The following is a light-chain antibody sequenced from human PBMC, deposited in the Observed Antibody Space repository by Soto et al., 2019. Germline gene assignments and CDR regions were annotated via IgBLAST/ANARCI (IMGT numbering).Light chain of an antibody. J-gene: IGKJ2*01. CDR2: GAS. CDR1: QSVDTN. CDR3: QQYYNWPPYT. V-gene: IGKV3-15*01. Sequence: EVVITPSPGTLSFSPVERAPLSCKASQSVDTNVAWYQQKPGQAPRLLVHGASMRAAGVPARFTGSGSGTDFTLTISGLQSDDFAVYYCQQYYNWPPYTFGQGTKVDIK.